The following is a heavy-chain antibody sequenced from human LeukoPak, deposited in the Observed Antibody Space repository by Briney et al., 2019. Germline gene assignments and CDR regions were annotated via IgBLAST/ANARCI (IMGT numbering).Heavy chain of an antibody. D-gene: IGHD6-13*01. V-gene: IGHV1-18*01. CDR2: ISAYNGNT. J-gene: IGHJ3*02. CDR1: GYTFTIYG. Sequence: GASVKVSCKASGYTFTIYGISWVRQAPGKGLAWMGWISAYNGNTNYAQKLQGRVTMTTDTSTSTAYMELRSLRSDDTAVYYCACPGIAAAGTNAFDIWGQGTMVTVSS. CDR3: ACPGIAAAGTNAFDI.